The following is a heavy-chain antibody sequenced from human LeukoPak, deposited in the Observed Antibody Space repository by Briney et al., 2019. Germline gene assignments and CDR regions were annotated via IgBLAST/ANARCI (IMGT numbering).Heavy chain of an antibody. CDR3: PKGPKQLVFVRGYYFDA. CDR2: ISPSGDIT. CDR1: GFIFISGG. D-gene: IGHD6-13*01. V-gene: IGHV3-23*01. Sequence: GGTLRLSCGAAGFIFISGGMNWVRRAPGKGLEWGSGISPSGDITYYADSVKGRFTISRDNPKNRLYLQLNSVRSADTAVFYCPKGPKQLVFVRGYYFDASGPGNPVTPSP. J-gene: IGHJ4*02.